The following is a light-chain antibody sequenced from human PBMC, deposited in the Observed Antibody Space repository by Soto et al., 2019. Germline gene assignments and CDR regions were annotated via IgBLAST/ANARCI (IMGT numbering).Light chain of an antibody. J-gene: IGLJ3*02. V-gene: IGLV1-44*01. CDR1: RSNIGNNA. CDR2: NNN. CDR3: GPWDDSRNARGV. Sequence: QSVLTQTPSASGTPGQRVTISCSGSRSNIGNNAVSWYQQFPGTAPKLLIYNNNQRPSGVPDRFSGSKSGTSASLAISGLQSEDDADYYCGPWDDSRNARGVFGGGTKLTVL.